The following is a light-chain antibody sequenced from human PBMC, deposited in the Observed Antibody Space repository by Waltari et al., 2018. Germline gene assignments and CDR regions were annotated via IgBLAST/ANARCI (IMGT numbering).Light chain of an antibody. CDR2: DVT. J-gene: IGLJ2*01. V-gene: IGLV2-14*03. CDR1: GSAAGSSES. Sequence: QSALTHPASVSGSPGQSITIPCSGLGSAAGSSESVPSHQHHPDKAPQVIIYDVTHRPSGVSDRFSASKSANTASLTISRLQPEDEADYYCSSQTLDGLVLFGGGTRLTVL. CDR3: SSQTLDGLVL.